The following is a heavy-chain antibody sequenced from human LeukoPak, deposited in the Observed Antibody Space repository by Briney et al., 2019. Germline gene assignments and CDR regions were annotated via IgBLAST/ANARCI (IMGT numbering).Heavy chain of an antibody. Sequence: SETLSFTCAVYGGSFSGYYWSWIRQPPGKGLESLGYISYTGGTNYNPSLKSRVTMSVDTSRNQFFLRLSSVTAADTAVYYCARFSEYYHSSVHYLDYWGQGTLVSVSS. CDR1: GGSFSGYY. D-gene: IGHD3-22*01. CDR2: ISYTGGT. J-gene: IGHJ4*02. CDR3: ARFSEYYHSSVHYLDY. V-gene: IGHV4-59*01.